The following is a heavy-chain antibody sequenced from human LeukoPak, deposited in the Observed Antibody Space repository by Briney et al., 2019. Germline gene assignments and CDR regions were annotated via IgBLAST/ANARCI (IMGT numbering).Heavy chain of an antibody. V-gene: IGHV3-23*01. J-gene: IGHJ4*02. D-gene: IGHD6-19*01. CDR2: ISGSGGST. CDR3: ARDLSVFAVAGGYFDY. CDR1: GFTFSSYA. Sequence: PGGSLRLSCAASGFTFSSYAMSWVRQAPGKGLEWVSAISGSGGSTYYADSVKGRFTISRDNSKNTLYLQMNSPRAEDTAVYYCARDLSVFAVAGGYFDYWGQGTLVTVSS.